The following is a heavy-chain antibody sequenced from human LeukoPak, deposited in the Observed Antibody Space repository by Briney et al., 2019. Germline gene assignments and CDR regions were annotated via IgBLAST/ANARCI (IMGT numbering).Heavy chain of an antibody. CDR3: ARDSKRSLGYCSGGSCYYGGY. Sequence: ASVKVSCKASGGTFSSYAISWVRQAPGQGLEWMGGIIPIFGTANYAQKFQGRVTITADESTSTAYMELSSLRPEDTAVYYCARDSKRSLGYCSGGSCYYGGYWGQGTLVTVSS. CDR1: GGTFSSYA. J-gene: IGHJ4*02. CDR2: IIPIFGTA. V-gene: IGHV1-69*01. D-gene: IGHD2-15*01.